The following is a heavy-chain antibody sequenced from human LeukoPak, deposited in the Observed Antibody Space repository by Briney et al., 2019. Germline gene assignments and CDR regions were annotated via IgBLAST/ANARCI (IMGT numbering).Heavy chain of an antibody. J-gene: IGHJ4*02. CDR2: INPNSGGT. CDR1: GYTFTGYY. V-gene: IGHV1-2*02. Sequence: GASVKVSCKASGYTFTGYYMHWVRQAPGQGLEWMGWINPNSGGTNCAQKFQGRVTMTRDTSISTAYMELSRLRSDDTAVYYCAIVDILTGYYKIDYWGQGTLVTVSS. CDR3: AIVDILTGYYKIDY. D-gene: IGHD3-9*01.